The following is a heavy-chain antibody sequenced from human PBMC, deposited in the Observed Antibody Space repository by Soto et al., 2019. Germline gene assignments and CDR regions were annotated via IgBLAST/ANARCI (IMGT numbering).Heavy chain of an antibody. CDR3: AKGILARLADH. J-gene: IGHJ4*02. D-gene: IGHD6-6*01. CDR1: GFTFSRYS. Sequence: EVQLLESGGGLVQPGGYLRLSCAASGFTFSRYSMGWVRQAPGKGLEWVSVVSDSGSATYYADSVKGRFTISRDNSRNTLYLQMDSLRAEDSAVYYCAKGILARLADHWGQGTLVTVSS. CDR2: VSDSGSAT. V-gene: IGHV3-23*01.